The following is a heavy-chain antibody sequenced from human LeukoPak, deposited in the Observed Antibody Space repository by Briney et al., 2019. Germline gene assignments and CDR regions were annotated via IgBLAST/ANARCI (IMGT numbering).Heavy chain of an antibody. CDR1: GYTFTGYY. D-gene: IGHD3-22*01. Sequence: VASVKVSCKASGYTFTGYYMHWVRRAPGQGLEWMGWINPNSGGTNYAQKFQGRVTMTRDTSISTAYMELSRLRSDDTAVYYCAGPYYDSTQWFDPWGQGTLVTVSS. CDR2: INPNSGGT. CDR3: AGPYYDSTQWFDP. V-gene: IGHV1-2*02. J-gene: IGHJ5*02.